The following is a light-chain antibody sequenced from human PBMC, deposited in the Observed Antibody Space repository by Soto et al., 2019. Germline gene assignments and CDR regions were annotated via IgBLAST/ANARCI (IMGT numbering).Light chain of an antibody. V-gene: IGLV2-14*01. Sequence: QSALTQPASVSGSPGQSITISCTGTSSDIGAYNSVSWFQQDPGKAPKLIISEVSNRPSGVSNRFSGSKSGTAASLTISGLQAEDEAYYFCFSFTTDWTHVFGTGTKLTVL. J-gene: IGLJ1*01. CDR2: EVS. CDR3: FSFTTDWTHV. CDR1: SSDIGAYNS.